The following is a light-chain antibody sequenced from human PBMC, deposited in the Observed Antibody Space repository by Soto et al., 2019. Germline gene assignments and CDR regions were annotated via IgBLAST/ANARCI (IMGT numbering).Light chain of an antibody. J-gene: IGKJ3*01. CDR2: AAS. CDR1: QGISSY. V-gene: IGKV1-9*01. Sequence: DIQLTQSPSFLSASVGDRVTITCRASQGISSYLAWYQQKPGKAHNLLIYAASTLQSGVPSRFSGSGSGTEFTLTISSLQPEDFATYYCQQLNSYPLFGPGTKVDIK. CDR3: QQLNSYPL.